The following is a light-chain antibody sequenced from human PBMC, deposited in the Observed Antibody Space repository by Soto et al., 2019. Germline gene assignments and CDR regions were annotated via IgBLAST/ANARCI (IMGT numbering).Light chain of an antibody. CDR3: AAWDDSLNGYV. Sequence: QSVLTQPPSASGTPGQRVTISCSGGSSNIGSNTVNWYQQLPGTAPKLLIYTNDQRPSGVPDRFSGSKSGTSASLAISGLQSEDEADYFCAAWDDSLNGYVFATGTKVTVL. V-gene: IGLV1-44*01. J-gene: IGLJ1*01. CDR2: TND. CDR1: SSNIGSNT.